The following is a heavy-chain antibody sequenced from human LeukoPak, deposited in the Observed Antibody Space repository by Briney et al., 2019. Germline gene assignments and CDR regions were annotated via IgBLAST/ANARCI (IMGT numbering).Heavy chain of an antibody. CDR3: AKVSYYDSSGCLDY. Sequence: GGSLRLSCAASGFTFSSYAMSWVRQAPGKGLEWVSAISGSGGSTYYADSVKGRFTISRDNSKNTLYLQMNSLRAEDTAVYYCAKVSYYDSSGCLDYWGQGTLVTVSS. J-gene: IGHJ4*02. V-gene: IGHV3-23*01. CDR2: ISGSGGST. D-gene: IGHD3-22*01. CDR1: GFTFSSYA.